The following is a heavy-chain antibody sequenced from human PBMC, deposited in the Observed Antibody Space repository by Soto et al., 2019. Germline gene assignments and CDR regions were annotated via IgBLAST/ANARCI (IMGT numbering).Heavy chain of an antibody. J-gene: IGHJ5*02. Sequence: PGGSLRLSCAASGFTFSSYGMHWVRQAPGKGLEWVAVISYDGSNKYYADSVKGRFTISRDNSKNTLYLQMNSVRAEDTAVYYCAKYCSSTTGFDPWGQGTLVNVSS. CDR2: ISYDGSNK. CDR3: AKYCSSTTGFDP. CDR1: GFTFSSYG. D-gene: IGHD2-2*01. V-gene: IGHV3-30*18.